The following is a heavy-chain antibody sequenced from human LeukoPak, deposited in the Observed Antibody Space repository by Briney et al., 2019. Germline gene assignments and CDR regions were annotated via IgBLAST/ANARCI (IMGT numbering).Heavy chain of an antibody. J-gene: IGHJ4*02. V-gene: IGHV4-59*01. CDR1: GGSISSYY. CDR3: AREGSYSSFDY. Sequence: SETLSLTCTVSGGSISSYYWSWIRQPPGKGLEWIGYIYYSGSTNYNPSLKSRVTISVDTSKNQFSLKLSSVTAADTAVYYCAREGSYSSFDYWGQGTPVTVSS. CDR2: IYYSGST. D-gene: IGHD3-10*01.